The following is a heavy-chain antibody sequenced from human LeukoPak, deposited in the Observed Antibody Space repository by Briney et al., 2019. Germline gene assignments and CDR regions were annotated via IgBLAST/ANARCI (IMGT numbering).Heavy chain of an antibody. V-gene: IGHV1-18*01. CDR1: GYTFTSYG. CDR2: ISAYNGNT. CDR3: AREGYNWNYVRYYYYGMDV. Sequence: GASVKVSCKASGYTFTSYGISWVRQAPGQGLERMGWISAYNGNTNYAQKLQGRVTMTTDTSTSTAYMELRSLRSDDTAVYYCAREGYNWNYVRYYYYGMDVWGQGTTVTVSS. J-gene: IGHJ6*02. D-gene: IGHD1-7*01.